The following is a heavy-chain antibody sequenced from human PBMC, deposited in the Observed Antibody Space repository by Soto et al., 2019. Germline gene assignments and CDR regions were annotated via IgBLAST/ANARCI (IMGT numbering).Heavy chain of an antibody. CDR3: ARDRCYDGTCYSASDS. CDR1: GFSFSTYN. Sequence: GGSLRLSCAASGFSFSTYNMDWVRQAPGKRPEWIAYISTTSFTTYYADSVKGRFTISRDNDRNSLYLEMNSLRDEDTAVYYCARDRCYDGTCYSASDSWGQGTLVTVSS. J-gene: IGHJ5*01. V-gene: IGHV3-48*02. D-gene: IGHD2-15*01. CDR2: ISTTSFTT.